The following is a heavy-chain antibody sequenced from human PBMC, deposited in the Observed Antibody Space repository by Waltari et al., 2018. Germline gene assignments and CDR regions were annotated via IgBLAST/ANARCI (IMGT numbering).Heavy chain of an antibody. CDR1: GGSISTYY. CDR3: ARLPYNNIYFYYYMDV. Sequence: VPLPESGPGLVKPSDTLSLTCPVSGGSISTYYWSWIRQPAGKGLEWIGRLYATGSTNYNPSLKSRVTMSVDTSKNQFSLKLSSVTAADTAVYYCARLPYNNIYFYYYMDVWGKGTTVTVSS. J-gene: IGHJ6*03. CDR2: LYATGST. D-gene: IGHD3-10*01. V-gene: IGHV4-4*07.